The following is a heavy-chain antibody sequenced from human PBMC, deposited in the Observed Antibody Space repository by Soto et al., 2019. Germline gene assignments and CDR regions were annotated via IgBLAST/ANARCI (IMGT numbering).Heavy chain of an antibody. Sequence: QVQLVQSGAEVKKPGASVKVSCEATGYTFTVNYLHWVRQAPGQGLEWMGWIHPHSGATKYAQKFQGWVTMTRETSISTADLDLSSLKSNDTAVYYCVREGVGPTYGWFDPWGQGTLVTVSS. J-gene: IGHJ5*02. D-gene: IGHD2-8*01. CDR3: VREGVGPTYGWFDP. CDR2: IHPHSGAT. CDR1: GYTFTVNY. V-gene: IGHV1-2*04.